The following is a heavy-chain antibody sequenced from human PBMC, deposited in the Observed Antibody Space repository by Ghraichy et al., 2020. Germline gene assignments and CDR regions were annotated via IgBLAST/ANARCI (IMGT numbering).Heavy chain of an antibody. CDR2: TYYRSKWYT. Sequence: SQTLSLTCAISGDSVSSNSAAWNWIRQSPSRGLEWLGRTYYRSKWYTDYAVSVKSRITINPDTSKNQFSLQLNSVTPEDTAIYYCARDTIDDYVWGSFRAIDYWGQGTLVTVSA. J-gene: IGHJ4*02. D-gene: IGHD3-16*02. CDR1: GDSVSSNSAA. V-gene: IGHV6-1*01. CDR3: ARDTIDDYVWGSFRAIDY.